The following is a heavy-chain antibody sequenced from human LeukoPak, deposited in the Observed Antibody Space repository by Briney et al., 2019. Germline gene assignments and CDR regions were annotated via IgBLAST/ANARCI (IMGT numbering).Heavy chain of an antibody. CDR3: ARSSQQHGYGMDV. D-gene: IGHD6-13*01. J-gene: IGHJ6*02. Sequence: PSETLSLTCAVSGGSISSGGYSWSWIRQPPGKGLEWIGYIYHSGSTYYNPSLKSRVTISVDRSKNQFSLKLSSVTAADTAVYYCARSSQQHGYGMDVWGQGTTVTVSS. CDR2: IYHSGST. CDR1: GGSISSGGYS. V-gene: IGHV4-30-2*01.